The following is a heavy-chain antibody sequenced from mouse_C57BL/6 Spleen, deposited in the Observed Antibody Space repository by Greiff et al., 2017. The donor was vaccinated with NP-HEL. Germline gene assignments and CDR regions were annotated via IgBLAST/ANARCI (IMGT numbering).Heavy chain of an antibody. CDR1: GYTFTSYW. CDR3: ARRYGNYGYFDV. D-gene: IGHD2-1*01. CDR2: IDPSDSYT. V-gene: IGHV1-50*01. J-gene: IGHJ1*03. Sequence: QVQLQQPGAELVKPGASVKLSCKASGYTFTSYWMQWVKQRPGQGLEWIGEIDPSDSYTNYHQQFKGKATLTVDTSSSTAYMQLSSLTSEDAAVYYCARRYGNYGYFDVWGTGTTVTVSS.